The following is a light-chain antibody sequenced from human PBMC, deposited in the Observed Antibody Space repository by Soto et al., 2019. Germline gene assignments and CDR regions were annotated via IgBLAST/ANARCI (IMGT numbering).Light chain of an antibody. J-gene: IGKJ1*01. CDR2: DAS. CDR3: QQYNSYPWT. V-gene: IGKV1-5*01. Sequence: DIQMTQSPSTLSASVGDRVTITCRASQSISSWLAWYQQKPGKAPKLLIYDASSLVSGVPSRFSDSGSGTEFTLTLSSLQPDDFAAYYCQQYNSYPWTFGQGTKVEIK. CDR1: QSISSW.